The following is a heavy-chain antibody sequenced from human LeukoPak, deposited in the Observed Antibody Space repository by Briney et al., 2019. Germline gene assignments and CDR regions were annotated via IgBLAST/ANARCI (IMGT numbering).Heavy chain of an antibody. CDR2: ISHFGTT. CDR1: SGSFSNYY. CDR3: ARGPSGYHNT. Sequence: SGTLSLTCAVSSGSFSNYYWSWIRQPPGKGLEWIGEISHFGTTDYNPSLKSRLTISVDTSNNQFSLKLTSVTAADTAVYYCARGPSGYHNTGGQGTLVTVSS. V-gene: IGHV4-34*01. D-gene: IGHD5-12*01. J-gene: IGHJ4*02.